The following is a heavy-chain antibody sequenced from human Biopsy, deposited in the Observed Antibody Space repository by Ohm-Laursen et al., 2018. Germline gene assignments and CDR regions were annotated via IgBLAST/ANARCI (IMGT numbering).Heavy chain of an antibody. Sequence: SLRLSCAASGFTFDDHVMHWVRQAPGKGLEWVSGISWDGGSEGYADSVKGRFTISRDNSKNTLYLHMNSLRAADTAVYYCARDRYYGSENYFSHYNMDVWGQGTTVTVSS. V-gene: IGHV3-9*01. J-gene: IGHJ6*03. CDR2: ISWDGGSE. CDR3: ARDRYYGSENYFSHYNMDV. CDR1: GFTFDDHV. D-gene: IGHD3-10*01.